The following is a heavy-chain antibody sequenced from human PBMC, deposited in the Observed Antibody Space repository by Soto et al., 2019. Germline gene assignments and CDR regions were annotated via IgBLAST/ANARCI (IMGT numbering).Heavy chain of an antibody. Sequence: QVQLQQWGAGLLKPSETLSLTCAAYGGSFSGYYWTWIRQPLGTGLEWIGEINHSGSTNYNPSLNSRVTISVDTSKNQFSLTLTSVTAADTAVYYCARDKITGLFDYWGQGTLVTVSS. CDR3: ARDKITGLFDY. CDR2: INHSGST. D-gene: IGHD2-8*02. CDR1: GGSFSGYY. J-gene: IGHJ4*02. V-gene: IGHV4-34*01.